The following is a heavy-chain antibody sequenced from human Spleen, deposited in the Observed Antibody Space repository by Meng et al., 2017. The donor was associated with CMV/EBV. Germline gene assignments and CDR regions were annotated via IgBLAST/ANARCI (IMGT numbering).Heavy chain of an antibody. CDR1: GFTFSSYW. CDR2: IKQDGSEK. Sequence: GESLKISCAASGFTFSSYWMSWVRQAPGKGLEWVANIKQDGSEKYYVDSVKGRFTISRDNAKNSLYLQMNSLRAEDTAVYYCARDLQQLVGREFDPWGQGTLVTVSS. J-gene: IGHJ5*02. D-gene: IGHD6-13*01. CDR3: ARDLQQLVGREFDP. V-gene: IGHV3-7*01.